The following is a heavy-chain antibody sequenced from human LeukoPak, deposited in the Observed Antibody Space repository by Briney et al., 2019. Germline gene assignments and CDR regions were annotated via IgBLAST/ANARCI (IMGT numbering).Heavy chain of an antibody. CDR1: GYTFTSYG. J-gene: IGHJ4*02. Sequence: GASVKVSCKASGYTFTSYGISWVRQAPGQGLEWMGWISAYNGNTNYAQKLQGRVTMTTDTSTSTAYMELRSLRSDDTAVYYCARDYCSSTSCYTAYFDYWGQGTLVTVSS. D-gene: IGHD2-2*02. CDR3: ARDYCSSTSCYTAYFDY. CDR2: ISAYNGNT. V-gene: IGHV1-18*01.